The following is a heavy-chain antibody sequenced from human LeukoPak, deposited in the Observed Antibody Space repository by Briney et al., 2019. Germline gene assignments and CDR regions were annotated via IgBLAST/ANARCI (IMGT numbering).Heavy chain of an antibody. J-gene: IGHJ5*02. Sequence: GSLRLSCAASGFTFSSYGMHWVRQAPGKGLEWVAFIRYDGSNKYYADSVKGRFTISRDNSKNTLYLQMNSLRAEDTAVYYCAKERECSSTSCYLPNWFDPWGQGTLVTVSS. CDR2: IRYDGSNK. V-gene: IGHV3-30*02. D-gene: IGHD2-2*01. CDR3: AKERECSSTSCYLPNWFDP. CDR1: GFTFSSYG.